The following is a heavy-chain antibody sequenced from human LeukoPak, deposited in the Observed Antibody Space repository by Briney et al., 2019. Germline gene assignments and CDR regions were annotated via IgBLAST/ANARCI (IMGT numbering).Heavy chain of an antibody. CDR1: GYIFTGYY. CDR3: ARDLSYSSSWYLGHLDY. Sequence: ASVKVSCKASGYIFTGYYMHWVRQAPGQGLEWMGWINPNSGGTNYAQKFQGRVTMTRDTSISTAYMELSRLRSDDTAVYYCARDLSYSSSWYLGHLDYWGQGTLVTVSS. CDR2: INPNSGGT. D-gene: IGHD6-13*01. J-gene: IGHJ4*02. V-gene: IGHV1-2*02.